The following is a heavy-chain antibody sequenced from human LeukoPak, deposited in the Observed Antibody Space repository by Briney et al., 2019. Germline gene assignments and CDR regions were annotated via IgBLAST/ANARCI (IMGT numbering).Heavy chain of an antibody. CDR3: AKPYGGYYYDSSGGYYFDY. CDR2: ISDSGGNT. D-gene: IGHD3-22*01. CDR1: GFTISSYA. Sequence: GGSLRLSCAASGFTISSYATSWVRQAPGKGLEWVSGISDSGGNTYYADSVKGRFTISRDNSTNTLYLQVNSLRAEDTAVYYCAKPYGGYYYDSSGGYYFDYWGQGTLVTVSS. V-gene: IGHV3-23*01. J-gene: IGHJ4*02.